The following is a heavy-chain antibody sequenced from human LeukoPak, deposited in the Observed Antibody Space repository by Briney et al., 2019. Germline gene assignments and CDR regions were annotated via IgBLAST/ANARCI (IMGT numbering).Heavy chain of an antibody. CDR1: GYTFSSYA. V-gene: IGHV1-69*04. Sequence: ASVMVSCKASGYTFSSYAISWVRQAPGQGLEWMGRIIPILGIANYAQKFQGRVTITADKSTSTAYMELSSLRSKDTAVYYCARGMAATGDWFDPWGQGTLVTVSS. D-gene: IGHD5-24*01. CDR3: ARGMAATGDWFDP. J-gene: IGHJ5*02. CDR2: IIPILGIA.